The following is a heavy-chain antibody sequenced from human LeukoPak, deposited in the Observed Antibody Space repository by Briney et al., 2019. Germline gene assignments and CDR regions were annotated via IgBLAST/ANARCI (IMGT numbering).Heavy chain of an antibody. CDR2: INPNSGGT. J-gene: IGHJ4*02. D-gene: IGHD5-24*01. CDR3: ARWMAGVYYFDY. Sequence: VASVKVSCKASGYTFTGYYMHWVRQAPGQGLEWMGWINPNSGGTNYAQKFQGRVTMTRDTSISTAYMELSRLRSDDTAVYYCARWMAGVYYFDYWGQGTLVTVSS. V-gene: IGHV1-2*02. CDR1: GYTFTGYY.